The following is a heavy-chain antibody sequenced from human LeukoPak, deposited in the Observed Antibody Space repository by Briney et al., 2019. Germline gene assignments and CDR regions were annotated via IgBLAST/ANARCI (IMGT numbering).Heavy chain of an antibody. CDR1: GFTFNNYG. CDR2: IRYDSSHE. J-gene: IGHJ3*01. D-gene: IGHD3-3*01. Sequence: PGGSLRLSCAASGFTFNNYGVYWVRQAPGKGLEWVAFIRYDSSHEYYADSVKGRFTISRDNSKNTVYLQMNSLRDEDKAVFYCAKERVTTIFGVIINAFDVWGQATMVTVSS. CDR3: AKERVTTIFGVIINAFDV. V-gene: IGHV3-30*02.